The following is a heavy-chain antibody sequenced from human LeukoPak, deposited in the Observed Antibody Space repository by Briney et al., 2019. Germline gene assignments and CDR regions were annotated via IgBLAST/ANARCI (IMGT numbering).Heavy chain of an antibody. J-gene: IGHJ6*02. D-gene: IGHD3-22*01. Sequence: ASVKVSCKASGGTFSSYAISWVRQAPGQGLEWMGGIIPIFGTANYAQKFQGRVTITADESTSTAYMELSSLRSEDTAVYYCARLGNYDSSGQFNYGMDVWGQGTTVTVSS. CDR3: ARLGNYDSSGQFNYGMDV. V-gene: IGHV1-69*01. CDR2: IIPIFGTA. CDR1: GGTFSSYA.